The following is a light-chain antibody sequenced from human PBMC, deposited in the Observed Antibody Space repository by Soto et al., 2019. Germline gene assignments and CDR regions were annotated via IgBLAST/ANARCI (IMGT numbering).Light chain of an antibody. CDR1: QSVSSS. CDR2: DAS. V-gene: IGKV3-11*01. CDR3: QLRIKWPGT. J-gene: IGKJ1*01. Sequence: EIVLTQSPATLSLSPGERATLSCRASQSVSSSLAWYQQKPGQAPRLLIYDASNRATGIPIRFSCSGSGTDFTLTISNLDPEDFAVYYWQLRIKWPGTFGQGTKVKIK.